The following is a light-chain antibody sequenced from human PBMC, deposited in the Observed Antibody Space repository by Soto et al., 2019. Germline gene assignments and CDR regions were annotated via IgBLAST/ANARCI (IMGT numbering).Light chain of an antibody. V-gene: IGLV2-14*01. CDR2: EVS. J-gene: IGLJ3*02. CDR1: SSDVGGYNY. CDR3: SSYTTSRTVV. Sequence: QSALTQPASVSGSPGQSITISCTGTSSDVGGYNYVSWYQQYPGKAPKLMIYEVSNRPSGVSSRFSASKSGNTASLTISGLQAEDEADYYCSSYTTSRTVVFGRGTKVTVL.